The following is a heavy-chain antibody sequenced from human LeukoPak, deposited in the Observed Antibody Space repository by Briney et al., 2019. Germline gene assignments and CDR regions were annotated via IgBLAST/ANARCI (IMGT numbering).Heavy chain of an antibody. D-gene: IGHD6-6*01. V-gene: IGHV4-39*07. CDR2: IYYSGTT. J-gene: IGHJ4*02. CDR3: ARESSSSPDY. CDR1: GGSITSSSHH. Sequence: SETLSLTCTVSGGSITSSSHHWGWLRQPPGKGLGWIGSIYYSGTTYYKPSLRSRVTISVDTSKNQFYLRLTSVTAADSAMYYCARESSSSPDYWGQGTLVTVSS.